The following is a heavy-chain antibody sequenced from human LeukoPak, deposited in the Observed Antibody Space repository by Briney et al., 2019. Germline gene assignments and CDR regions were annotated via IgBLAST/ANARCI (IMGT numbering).Heavy chain of an antibody. V-gene: IGHV3-23*01. J-gene: IGHJ3*02. CDR3: AKVAGGGDAFDI. CDR1: GFTFSSYA. CDR2: ISGSGGST. Sequence: GGSLRLSCAASGFTFSSYAMSWVRQPPGKGLEWVSAISGSGGSTYYADSVKGRFTISRDNSKNTLYLQMNSLSGEDTAVYYCAKVAGGGDAFDIWGQGTMVTVSS.